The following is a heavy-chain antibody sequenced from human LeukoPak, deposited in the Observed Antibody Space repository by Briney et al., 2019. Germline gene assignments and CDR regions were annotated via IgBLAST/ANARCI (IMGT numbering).Heavy chain of an antibody. CDR2: ISGSSGST. D-gene: IGHD6-6*01. V-gene: IGHV3-23*01. Sequence: GGSLRLSCAASGFTFSSYAMSWVRQAPGKGLEWVSVISGSSGSTYYADSVKGRFTISRDNSMNTLYLQMNSLRAEDTAVYYCAKDSRSIAARPYFDYWGQGTLVTVSS. J-gene: IGHJ4*02. CDR3: AKDSRSIAARPYFDY. CDR1: GFTFSSYA.